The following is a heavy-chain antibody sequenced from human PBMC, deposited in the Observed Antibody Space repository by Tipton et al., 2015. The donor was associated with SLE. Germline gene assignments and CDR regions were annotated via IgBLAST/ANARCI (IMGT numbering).Heavy chain of an antibody. CDR2: IHYSGST. Sequence: TLSLTCTVSGGSISSSSYYWGWTRQPPGKGLEWIGSIHYSGSTAYNPSLKSRVTMSVDTSKNQFSLKLSSVTAADTAVYYCARGMSARGVIIIYYFDYWGQGTLVTVSS. J-gene: IGHJ4*02. CDR3: ARGMSARGVIIIYYFDY. CDR1: GGSISSSSYY. D-gene: IGHD3-10*01. V-gene: IGHV4-39*07.